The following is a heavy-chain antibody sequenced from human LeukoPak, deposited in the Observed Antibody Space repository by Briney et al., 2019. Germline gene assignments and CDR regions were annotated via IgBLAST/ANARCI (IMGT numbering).Heavy chain of an antibody. CDR1: GFTFSTYG. D-gene: IGHD3-10*01. CDR3: ARARRSGGITMIRGVKDRGWFDP. Sequence: GGSLRLSCVASGFTFSTYGMSWVRQAPGKGLDWVAFIRSDGSNKYYADSVKGRFTISRDNSKNTLYLELHSLRTEDTAVYYCARARRSGGITMIRGVKDRGWFDPWGQGTLVTVSS. J-gene: IGHJ5*02. CDR2: IRSDGSNK. V-gene: IGHV3-30*02.